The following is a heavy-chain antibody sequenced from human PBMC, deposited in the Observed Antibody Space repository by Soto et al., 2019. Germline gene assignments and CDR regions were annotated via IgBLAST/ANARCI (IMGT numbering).Heavy chain of an antibody. D-gene: IGHD2-21*02. CDR3: ARSIVVVTALDY. CDR2: IIPIFGTA. J-gene: IGHJ4*02. Sequence: SVKASCKASGGTFSSYTISWVRQAPGQGLEWMGGIIPIFGTAKYSQKFQGRVTITRDTSASTAYMELSSLRSEDTAVYYCARSIVVVTALDYWGQGTLVTVSS. V-gene: IGHV1-69*05. CDR1: GGTFSSYT.